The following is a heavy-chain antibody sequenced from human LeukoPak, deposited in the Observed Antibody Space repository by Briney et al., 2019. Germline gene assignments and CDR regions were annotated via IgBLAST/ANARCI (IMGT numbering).Heavy chain of an antibody. CDR3: ARGGVTPDYGDLRAYYYYYMDV. J-gene: IGHJ6*03. Sequence: SETLSLTCTVSGGSISSYYWSWIRQPPGKGLEWIGYIYYSGSTNYNPSLTSRVTISVDTSKNQFSLKLSSVTAADTAVYYCARGGVTPDYGDLRAYYYYYMDVWGKGTTVTVSS. CDR2: IYYSGST. CDR1: GGSISSYY. V-gene: IGHV4-59*01. D-gene: IGHD4-17*01.